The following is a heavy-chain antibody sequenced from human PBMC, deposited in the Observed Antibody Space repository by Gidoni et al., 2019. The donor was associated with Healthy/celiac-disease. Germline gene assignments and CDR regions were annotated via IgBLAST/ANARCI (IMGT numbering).Heavy chain of an antibody. CDR3: AREGGPGIAAATRGWHSEDCFDP. CDR2: IYYSGST. D-gene: IGHD6-13*01. Sequence: QVQLQESGPGLVKPSQTLSLTCTVSGGSISRGGYYWSWIRQHPGKGLEWIGYIYYSGSTYYNPSLKSRVTISVDTSKNQFSLKLSSVTAADTAVYYCAREGGPGIAAATRGWHSEDCFDPWGQGTLVTVSS. V-gene: IGHV4-31*03. J-gene: IGHJ5*02. CDR1: GGSISRGGYY.